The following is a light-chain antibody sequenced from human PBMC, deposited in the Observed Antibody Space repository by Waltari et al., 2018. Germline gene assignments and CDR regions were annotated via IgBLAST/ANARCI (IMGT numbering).Light chain of an antibody. CDR2: LSD. CDR3: AAWDDGLNGVV. J-gene: IGLJ2*01. CDR1: SSNLGSDT. V-gene: IGLV1-44*01. Sequence: QSVLTQPPSASGTPGQRVTISCSGGSSNLGSDTVNWYQQVPGTAPRLVIYLSDQRPSGVPDRFSGSKSGTSGSLAISGLQSEDEAYYYCAAWDDGLNGVVFGGGTKLTVL.